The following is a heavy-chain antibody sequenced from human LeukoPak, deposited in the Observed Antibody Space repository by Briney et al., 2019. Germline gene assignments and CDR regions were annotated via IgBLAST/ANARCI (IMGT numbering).Heavy chain of an antibody. J-gene: IGHJ4*02. CDR1: WYSIKSGYE. CDR2: IYHSGST. D-gene: IGHD1-26*01. V-gene: IGHV4-38-2*02. Sequence: SETLSLTCSVSWYSIKSGYELGSIRQPPGKGLDWIWIIYHSGSTYYNPALKSRVTISVDTSKTQFSLNLSSVTAADTAVYYCARVVKNSVGATGYWGQGTLVTVSS. CDR3: ARVVKNSVGATGY.